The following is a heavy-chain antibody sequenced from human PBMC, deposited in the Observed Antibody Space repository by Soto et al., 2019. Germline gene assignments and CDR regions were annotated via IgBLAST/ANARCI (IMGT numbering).Heavy chain of an antibody. D-gene: IGHD6-6*01. V-gene: IGHV3-11*05. CDR2: ISSTSAYT. J-gene: IGHJ5*02. CDR1: GFTFSDYY. Sequence: PGGSLRLSCAVSGFTFSDYYMTWFRQAPGKGLEWVSYISSTSAYTNYADSVKGRFTISRDNAKNLLYLQMTSLRDEDTSVYFCARDPSRRSPLDLWGQGTLVTVSS. CDR3: ARDPSRRSPLDL.